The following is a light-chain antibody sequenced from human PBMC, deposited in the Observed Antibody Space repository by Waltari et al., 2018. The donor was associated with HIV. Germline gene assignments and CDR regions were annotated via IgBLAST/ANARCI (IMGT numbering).Light chain of an antibody. CDR3: CSYAGDPWV. CDR1: SSDVGGYSF. V-gene: IGLV2-11*01. J-gene: IGLJ3*02. CDR2: DVT. Sequence: QSALTQPRSVSGSPGQSVTISCTGTSSDVGGYSFVSWYQQHPNKAPQLMIYDVTKRPSGVPDRFSGSKSGNTASLTISGLQAEDEADYYCCSYAGDPWVFGGGTKLTVL.